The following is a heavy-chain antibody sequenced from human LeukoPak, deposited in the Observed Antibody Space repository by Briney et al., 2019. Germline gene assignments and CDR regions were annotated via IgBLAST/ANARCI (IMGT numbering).Heavy chain of an antibody. J-gene: IGHJ5*02. CDR3: ARESYSSSWGWFDP. D-gene: IGHD6-13*01. V-gene: IGHV4-34*01. CDR2: INHSGST. Sequence: SETLSLTCAVYGGSFSGYYWSWIRQPPGKGLEWIGEINHSGSTNYNPSLKSRVTISVDTSKNQFSLKLSSVTAADTAVYYCARESYSSSWGWFDPWGQGTLVTVSS. CDR1: GGSFSGYY.